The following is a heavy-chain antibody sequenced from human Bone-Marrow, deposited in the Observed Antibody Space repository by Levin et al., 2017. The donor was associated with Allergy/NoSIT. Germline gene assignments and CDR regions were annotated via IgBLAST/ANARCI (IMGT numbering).Heavy chain of an antibody. V-gene: IGHV3-7*02. Sequence: GGSLRLSCAASGFTFSYYWMSWVRQAPGKGLEWVANIKQDGGEQYYVDSVKGRFTISRDNAKNSLYLLMNSLRVEDTAVYYCAKYRMTEAEFDSWGQGTLVTVSS. D-gene: IGHD6-19*01. J-gene: IGHJ4*02. CDR2: IKQDGGEQ. CDR3: AKYRMTEAEFDS. CDR1: GFTFSYYW.